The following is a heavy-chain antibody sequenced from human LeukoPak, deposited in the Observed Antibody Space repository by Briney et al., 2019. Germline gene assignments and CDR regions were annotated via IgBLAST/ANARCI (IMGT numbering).Heavy chain of an antibody. Sequence: PGGSLRLSCAASGFTFSNYGMHWVRQAPSKGLEWVAVIWYDGINKYDADSVKGRFTISRDNSKNTLYLQMNSLRAEDTAEYYCARGGALSSSWYRYFDYWGQGTLVTVSS. V-gene: IGHV3-33*01. D-gene: IGHD6-13*01. CDR1: GFTFSNYG. CDR2: IWYDGINK. J-gene: IGHJ4*02. CDR3: ARGGALSSSWYRYFDY.